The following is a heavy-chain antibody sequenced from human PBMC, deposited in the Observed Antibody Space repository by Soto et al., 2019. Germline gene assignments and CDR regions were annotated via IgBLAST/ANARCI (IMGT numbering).Heavy chain of an antibody. CDR1: GFTFISYG. Sequence: PGGSLRLSCASSGFTFISYGMHWVRQAPGKGLEWVAVISYDGSNKYYADSVKGRFTISRDNSKNTLYLQMNSLRAEDTAVYYCAKDRLEMATIGYFDYWGQGTLVTVSS. CDR3: AKDRLEMATIGYFDY. CDR2: ISYDGSNK. V-gene: IGHV3-30*18. J-gene: IGHJ4*02. D-gene: IGHD5-12*01.